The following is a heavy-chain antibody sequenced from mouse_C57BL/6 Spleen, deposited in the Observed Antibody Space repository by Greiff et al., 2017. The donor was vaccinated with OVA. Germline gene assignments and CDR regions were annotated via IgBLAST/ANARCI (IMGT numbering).Heavy chain of an antibody. CDR2: ISDGGSYT. D-gene: IGHD2-5*01. Sequence: EVQGVESGGGLVKPGGSLKLSCAASGFTFSSYAMSWVRQTPEKRLEWVATISDGGSYTYYPDNVKGRFTISRDNAKNNLYLQMSQLRSEDTAVYYCARGGYSNYHWFAYWGQGTLVTVSA. J-gene: IGHJ3*01. V-gene: IGHV5-4*01. CDR3: ARGGYSNYHWFAY. CDR1: GFTFSSYA.